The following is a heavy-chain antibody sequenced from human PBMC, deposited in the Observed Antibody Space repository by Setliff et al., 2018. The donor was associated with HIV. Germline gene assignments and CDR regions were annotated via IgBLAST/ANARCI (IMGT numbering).Heavy chain of an antibody. D-gene: IGHD3-10*01. J-gene: IGHJ6*03. CDR3: ANSYSASGNYHYYDYLDV. Sequence: PGGSLRLSCSASGFTFSDFGMHWVRQAPGKGLEHLSAASYDGVSTYYTDSVKGRFTISRDNSKNTLYLQMNSLRIEDSGAYYCANSYSASGNYHYYDYLDVWGKGTTVTVSS. CDR1: GFTFSDFG. CDR2: ASYDGVST. V-gene: IGHV3-64*04.